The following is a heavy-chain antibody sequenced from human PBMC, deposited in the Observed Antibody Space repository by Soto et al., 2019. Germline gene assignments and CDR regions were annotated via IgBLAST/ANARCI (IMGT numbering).Heavy chain of an antibody. CDR1: GYTFTSYD. CDR3: ARGGSSGWYYYYYGMDV. CDR2: MNPNSGNT. J-gene: IGHJ6*02. D-gene: IGHD6-19*01. Sequence: QVQLVQSGAEVKKPGASVKVSCKASGYTFTSYDINWVRQATGQGLEWMGWMNPNSGNTGYAQKFQGRVTMTRNTSIGTAYMGLRSLRSEDTAVYYCARGGSSGWYYYYYGMDVWGQGTTVTVSS. V-gene: IGHV1-8*01.